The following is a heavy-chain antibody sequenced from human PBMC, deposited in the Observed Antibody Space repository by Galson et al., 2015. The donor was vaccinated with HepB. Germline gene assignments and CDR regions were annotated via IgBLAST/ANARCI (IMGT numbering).Heavy chain of an antibody. Sequence: SLRLSCAASGFTFSSYAMHWVRQAPGKGLEWVAVISYDGSNKYYADSVKGRFTISRDNSKNTLYLQMNSLRAEDTAVYYCARDHYYDSSGFRNYYYYGMDVWGQGTTVTVSS. CDR1: GFTFSSYA. J-gene: IGHJ6*02. V-gene: IGHV3-30-3*01. CDR3: ARDHYYDSSGFRNYYYYGMDV. CDR2: ISYDGSNK. D-gene: IGHD3-22*01.